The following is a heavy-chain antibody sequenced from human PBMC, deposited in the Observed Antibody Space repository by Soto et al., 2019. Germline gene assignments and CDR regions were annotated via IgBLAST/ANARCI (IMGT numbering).Heavy chain of an antibody. CDR3: ARDSGVGAIYADALDI. Sequence: GGSLRLSCAASGFTFSKYGMHWVRQPPGKGLEWVAIIWYDGDKKYYADSVKGRFTISRDNSKNTLYLQMNSLRGEDTAVYYCARDSGVGAIYADALDIWGQGTMVTVSS. J-gene: IGHJ3*02. V-gene: IGHV3-33*01. CDR2: IWYDGDKK. CDR1: GFTFSKYG. D-gene: IGHD1-26*01.